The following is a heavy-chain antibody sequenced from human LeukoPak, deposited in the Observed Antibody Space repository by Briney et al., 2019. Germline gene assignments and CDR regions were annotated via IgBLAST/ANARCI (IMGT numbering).Heavy chain of an antibody. D-gene: IGHD3-10*01. CDR3: ARGRSTHYYGSGSYYNNWFDP. J-gene: IGHJ5*02. CDR1: GGSISSYY. Sequence: SETLSLTCTVSGGSISSYYRSWIRQPAGKGLEWIGRIYTSGSTNYNPSLKSRVTMSVDTSKNQFSLKLSSVTAADTAVYYCARGRSTHYYGSGSYYNNWFDPWGQGTLVTVSS. V-gene: IGHV4-4*07. CDR2: IYTSGST.